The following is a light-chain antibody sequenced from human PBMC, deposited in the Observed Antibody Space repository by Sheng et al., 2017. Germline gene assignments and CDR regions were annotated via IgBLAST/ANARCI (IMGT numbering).Light chain of an antibody. CDR2: GTS. V-gene: IGKV3-20*01. J-gene: IGKJ2*01. CDR3: QQYGSSPPVYT. Sequence: EIVVTQSPGTLSLSPGERGTLSCRTSESISSYLAWYQLRPGQAPRPLIYGTSNRAAGIPDRFSGSGSGTDFTLTISRLEPEDFAVYYCQQYGSSPPVYTFGQGTKLEIK. CDR1: ESISSY.